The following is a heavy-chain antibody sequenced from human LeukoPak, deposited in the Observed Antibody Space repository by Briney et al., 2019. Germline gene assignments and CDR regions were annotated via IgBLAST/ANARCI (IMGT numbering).Heavy chain of an antibody. CDR1: GYTFTSYY. V-gene: IGHV1-46*01. Sequence: ASVKVSCKASGYTFTSYYMHWVRQAPGQGLEWMGIINPSGGSTSYAQKFQGRGTMTRDTSTSTVCMELSSLRSEDTAVYYCARTMVGTGMAYNYYGMDVWGQGTTVTVSS. CDR3: ARTMVGTGMAYNYYGMDV. D-gene: IGHD5-18*01. CDR2: INPSGGST. J-gene: IGHJ6*02.